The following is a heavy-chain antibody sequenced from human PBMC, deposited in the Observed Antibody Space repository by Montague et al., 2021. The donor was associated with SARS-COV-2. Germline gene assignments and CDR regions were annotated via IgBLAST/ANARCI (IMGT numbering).Heavy chain of an antibody. CDR3: ARGYDYVWGSYRYLHWFDP. Sequence: SETLSLTCAVYGGSSSGDNWSWIRQPPGKGLEWIGEINHSGSTNYNPSLKSRVTISVDTSKNQFSLKLSSVTAADTAVYYCARGYDYVWGSYRYLHWFDPWGQGTLVTVSS. CDR2: INHSGST. J-gene: IGHJ5*02. CDR1: GGSSSGDN. V-gene: IGHV4-34*01. D-gene: IGHD3-16*02.